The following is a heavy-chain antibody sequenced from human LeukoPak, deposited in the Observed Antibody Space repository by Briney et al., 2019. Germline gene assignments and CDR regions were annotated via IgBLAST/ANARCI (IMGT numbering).Heavy chain of an antibody. Sequence: AASVKVSCKASVGTFSSYAISWVRQAPGQGLEWMGGIIPIFGTANYAQKFQGRVTITADESTSTAYMELSSLRSEDTAVYYCARLSPRRSIAADIWGQGTMVTVSS. D-gene: IGHD6-25*01. V-gene: IGHV1-69*13. J-gene: IGHJ3*02. CDR3: ARLSPRRSIAADI. CDR1: VGTFSSYA. CDR2: IIPIFGTA.